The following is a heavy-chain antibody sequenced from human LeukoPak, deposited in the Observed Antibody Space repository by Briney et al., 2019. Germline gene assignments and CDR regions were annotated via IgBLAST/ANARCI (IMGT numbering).Heavy chain of an antibody. CDR2: INPNSGGT. V-gene: IGHV1-2*02. J-gene: IGHJ6*02. CDR1: GYTFTVYY. D-gene: IGHD4-17*01. Sequence: EASVTVSFKASGYTFTVYYMHWVRQAPGQGVEWMGWINPNSGGTNYAQKFQGRVTITRDTSISTAYMELSRLRYGDTAVYYCARDPPMTTVTASNYYYYGMDVWGQGTTVTVSS. CDR3: ARDPPMTTVTASNYYYYGMDV.